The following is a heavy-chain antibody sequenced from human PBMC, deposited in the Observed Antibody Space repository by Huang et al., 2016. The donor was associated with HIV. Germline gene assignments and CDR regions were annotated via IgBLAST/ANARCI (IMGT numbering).Heavy chain of an antibody. Sequence: QLQLQESGPGLVKPSETLSLTCTVSGGSIRSDNYYWGWIRQPPGKGLEWIGGIDYSGTTYYNPSLKSRVTIPVDTSKNQFSLKMRSVTAADTAVYYCARLPGSITMIRGVITDPYWGQGTLVTVSS. J-gene: IGHJ4*02. CDR3: ARLPGSITMIRGVITDPY. CDR2: IDYSGTT. CDR1: GGSIRSDNYY. V-gene: IGHV4-39*01. D-gene: IGHD3-10*01.